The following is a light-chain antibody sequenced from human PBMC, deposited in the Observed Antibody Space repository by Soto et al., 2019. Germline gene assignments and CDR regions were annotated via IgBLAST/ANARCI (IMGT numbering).Light chain of an antibody. Sequence: EIVLTQSPATLSLSPGERATLSCRASQSVSSYLAWYQQRPGQAPRLLIYDASNRATGTPDRFSGSGSGTDFTLTINRLEPEDFAVYYCQQYDNSPITFGQGTRLEIK. CDR3: QQYDNSPIT. J-gene: IGKJ5*01. CDR1: QSVSSY. V-gene: IGKV3-20*01. CDR2: DAS.